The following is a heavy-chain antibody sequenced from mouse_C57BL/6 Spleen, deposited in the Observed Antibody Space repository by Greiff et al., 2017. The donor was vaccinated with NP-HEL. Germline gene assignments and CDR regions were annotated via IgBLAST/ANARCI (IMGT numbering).Heavy chain of an antibody. J-gene: IGHJ2*01. CDR3: ARFDYFDY. Sequence: EVKLQQSGPELVKPGASVKISCKASGYTFTDYYMNWVKQSHGKSLEWIGDINPNNGGTSYNQKFKGKATLTVDKSSSTAYMELRSLTSEDSAVYYCARFDYFDYWGQGTTLTVSS. CDR2: INPNNGGT. CDR1: GYTFTDYY. V-gene: IGHV1-26*01.